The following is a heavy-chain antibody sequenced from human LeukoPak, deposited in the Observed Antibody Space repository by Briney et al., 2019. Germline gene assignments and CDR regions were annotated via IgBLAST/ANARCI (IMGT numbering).Heavy chain of an antibody. Sequence: PGGSLRLSCAASGFTFSSYWMHWVRQAPGKGLVWVSRINSDGSSTSYADSVKGRFTISRHNSKNTLYLQMNSLRAEDTAVYYCARGRSCSSTSCPPVGWFDPWGQGTLVTVSS. V-gene: IGHV3-74*01. J-gene: IGHJ5*02. CDR2: INSDGSST. CDR1: GFTFSSYW. D-gene: IGHD2-2*01. CDR3: ARGRSCSSTSCPPVGWFDP.